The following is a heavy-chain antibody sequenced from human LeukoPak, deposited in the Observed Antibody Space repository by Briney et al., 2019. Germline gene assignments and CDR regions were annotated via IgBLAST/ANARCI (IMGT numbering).Heavy chain of an antibody. CDR1: GGSISSYY. J-gene: IGHJ4*02. D-gene: IGHD3-10*01. V-gene: IGHV4-59*08. CDR2: IYYTGST. Sequence: PSETLSLTCTVSGGSISSYYWSWLRQPPGKGLEWIGSIYYTGSTNYNPSLKSRVTISVDTSKNQFSLNLSSVTAADTAVYYCARYGLGTYSLDHWGQGTLVTVSS. CDR3: ARYGLGTYSLDH.